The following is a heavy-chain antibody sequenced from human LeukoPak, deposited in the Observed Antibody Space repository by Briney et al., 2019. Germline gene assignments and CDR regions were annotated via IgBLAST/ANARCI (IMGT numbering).Heavy chain of an antibody. CDR2: ISYDGSNK. CDR3: ARDQLGYCSSTSCSTGPFDY. V-gene: IGHV3-30*04. Sequence: GGSLRLSCAASGFTFSSYAMHWVRQAPGKGLEWVAVISYDGSNKYYADSVKGRFTISRDNSKNTLYLQMNSLRAEDTAVYYCARDQLGYCSSTSCSTGPFDYWGRGTLVTVSS. D-gene: IGHD2-2*01. CDR1: GFTFSSYA. J-gene: IGHJ4*02.